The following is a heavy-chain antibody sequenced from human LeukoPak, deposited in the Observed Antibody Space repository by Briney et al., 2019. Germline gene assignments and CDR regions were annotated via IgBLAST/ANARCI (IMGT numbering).Heavy chain of an antibody. D-gene: IGHD6-19*01. CDR3: ARGLYKNGWYYFDY. Sequence: PGRSLRLSCAASGFTFSGYGIHWVRQAPGKGLEWAAFLSYDGSNKFYADSVKGRFTISRDNSENTLYLQMNSLRAEDTAAYYCARGLYKNGWYYFDYWGQGTLVTVSS. CDR1: GFTFSGYG. J-gene: IGHJ4*02. CDR2: LSYDGSNK. V-gene: IGHV3-33*01.